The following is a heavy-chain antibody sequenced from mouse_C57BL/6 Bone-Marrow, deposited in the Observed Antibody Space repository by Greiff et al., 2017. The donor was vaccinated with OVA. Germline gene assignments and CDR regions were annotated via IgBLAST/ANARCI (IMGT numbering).Heavy chain of an antibody. J-gene: IGHJ4*01. D-gene: IGHD1-1*01. V-gene: IGHV5-4*01. CDR2: ISDGGSYT. CDR3: ARDYYGSSYFYYAMDY. Sequence: EVKLVESGGGLVKPGGSLKLSCAASGFTFSSYAMSWVRQTPEKRLEWVATISDGGSYTYYPDNVKGRFTISRDNAKNNLYLQMSQLKSEDTAMYYCARDYYGSSYFYYAMDYWGQGTSVTVSS. CDR1: GFTFSSYA.